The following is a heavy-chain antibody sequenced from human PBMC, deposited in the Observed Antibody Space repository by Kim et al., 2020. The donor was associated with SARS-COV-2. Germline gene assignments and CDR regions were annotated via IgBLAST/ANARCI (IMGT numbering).Heavy chain of an antibody. V-gene: IGHV3-74*01. Sequence: GGSLRLSCAGSGFAFSSQWMHWVRQAPGKGLVWVSRINSAGTVTNYADSVKGRFTVSRDNANNALYLQMNSLRVEDTAVYYCARGAAGADLWGRGTLVTVSS. CDR1: GFAFSSQW. D-gene: IGHD6-13*01. J-gene: IGHJ4*02. CDR2: INSAGTVT. CDR3: ARGAAGADL.